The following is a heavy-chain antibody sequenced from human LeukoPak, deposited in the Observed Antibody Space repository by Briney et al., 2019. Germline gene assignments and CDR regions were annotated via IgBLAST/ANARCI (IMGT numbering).Heavy chain of an antibody. Sequence: GASVKVSCKASGYTFTGYYMHWVRQAPGQGLEWMGWINPNSGGTNYAQKFQGRVTITRDTSASTAYMELSGLRSEDMAVYYCARGPTMVRGVIKYNWFDPWGQGTLVTVSS. J-gene: IGHJ5*02. CDR1: GYTFTGYY. D-gene: IGHD3-10*01. CDR2: INPNSGGT. CDR3: ARGPTMVRGVIKYNWFDP. V-gene: IGHV1-2*02.